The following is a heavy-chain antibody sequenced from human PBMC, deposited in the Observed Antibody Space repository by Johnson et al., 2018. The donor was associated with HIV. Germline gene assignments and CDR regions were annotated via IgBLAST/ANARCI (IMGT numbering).Heavy chain of an antibody. CDR3: AKERYMGSTTLADAFDM. CDR1: GFTFSRYG. Sequence: QVQLVESGGGVVQPGRSLRLSCAASGFTFSRYGIHWVRQAPGKGLEWVEVISNDGSNKYYADSVKGRFTISRDNSKNTLFLQMNSLRAEDTAVYYCAKERYMGSTTLADAFDMWGQGTMVTVSS. D-gene: IGHD1-26*01. J-gene: IGHJ3*02. V-gene: IGHV3-30*18. CDR2: ISNDGSNK.